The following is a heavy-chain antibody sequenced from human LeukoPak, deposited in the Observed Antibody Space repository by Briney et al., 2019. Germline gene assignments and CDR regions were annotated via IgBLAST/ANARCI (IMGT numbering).Heavy chain of an antibody. Sequence: SETLSLTCAVSGGSISSYYWSWIRQPPGKGLEWIGYIYYSGSTDYNPSLQSRVTISVDTSKNQFSLKLTSVTAADTAVYYCARHSRYYYGMDVWGQGTTVTVSS. CDR1: GGSISSYY. CDR3: ARHSRYYYGMDV. J-gene: IGHJ6*02. V-gene: IGHV4-59*08. CDR2: IYYSGST.